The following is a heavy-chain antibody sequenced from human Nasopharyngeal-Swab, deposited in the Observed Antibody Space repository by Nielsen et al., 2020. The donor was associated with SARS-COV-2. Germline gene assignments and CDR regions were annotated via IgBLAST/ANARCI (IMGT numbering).Heavy chain of an antibody. J-gene: IGHJ4*02. CDR1: GFTLSSHW. V-gene: IGHV3-74*01. CDR2: INSDGSST. CDR3: ARERRGAVAANDY. Sequence: GESLKISCAASGFTLSSHWMHWVRQGPGKGLVWVSRINSDGSSTSYAASVKGRFTIFRDNDKNTLYLQMNSLRAEDTAMYYCARERRGAVAANDYWGQGTLVTVSS. D-gene: IGHD6-19*01.